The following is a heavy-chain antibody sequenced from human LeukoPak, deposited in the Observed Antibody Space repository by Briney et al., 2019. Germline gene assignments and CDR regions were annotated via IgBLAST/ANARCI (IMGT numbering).Heavy chain of an antibody. CDR1: GFTFTSHD. D-gene: IGHD2-2*01. CDR3: ARSALGYCSSTRCFGFDY. CDR2: MNPNSGNT. V-gene: IGHV1-8*01. J-gene: IGHJ4*02. Sequence: ASVKVSCKASGFTFTSHDYNWVRQATGQGLEWMGWMNPNSGNTGYAQKFQGRVTMTRDTSISTAYMELSSLRSDDTAVYYCARSALGYCSSTRCFGFDYWGQGTLVTVSS.